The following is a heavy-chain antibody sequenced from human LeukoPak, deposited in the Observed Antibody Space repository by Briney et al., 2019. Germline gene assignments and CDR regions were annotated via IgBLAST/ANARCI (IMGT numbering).Heavy chain of an antibody. Sequence: PSETLSLTCTVSGGSISSYYWNWIRQPAGKGLEWIGRIYTSGRTNYNPSLKSRVTMSVDTSKNQFSLKLTSVTAADTAVYYCAGGLAVARFDYWGQGTLVTVSS. D-gene: IGHD6-19*01. CDR3: AGGLAVARFDY. CDR1: GGSISSYY. CDR2: IYTSGRT. J-gene: IGHJ4*02. V-gene: IGHV4-4*07.